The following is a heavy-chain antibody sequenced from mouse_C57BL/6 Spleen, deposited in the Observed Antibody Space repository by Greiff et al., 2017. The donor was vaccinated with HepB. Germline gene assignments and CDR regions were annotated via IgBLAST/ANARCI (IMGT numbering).Heavy chain of an antibody. CDR2: ISSGSSTI. CDR1: GFTFSDYG. V-gene: IGHV5-17*01. D-gene: IGHD1-1*01. Sequence: EVKLVESGGGLVKPGGSLKLSCAASGFTFSDYGMHWVRQAPEKGLEWVAYISSGSSTIYYADTVKGRFTISRDNAKNTLFLQMTSLRSEDTAMYYCARVYGSSYPYYHAMDYWGQGTSVTVSS. J-gene: IGHJ4*01. CDR3: ARVYGSSYPYYHAMDY.